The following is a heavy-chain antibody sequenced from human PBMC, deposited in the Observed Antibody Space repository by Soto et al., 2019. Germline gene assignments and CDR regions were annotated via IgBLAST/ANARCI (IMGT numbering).Heavy chain of an antibody. D-gene: IGHD6-13*01. Sequence: GGSLRLSCSASGFTFSNYVVHWVRQSPGKGLEYVSAISSNGGSTYYADSVKGRFSTSRDNSKNTLYLQMSSHRAEDTAVYYLSKEHSYSNTWYIHAMDIWGQGTTVTVSS. CDR3: SKEHSYSNTWYIHAMDI. CDR1: GFTFSNYV. J-gene: IGHJ6*02. V-gene: IGHV3-64D*06. CDR2: ISSNGGST.